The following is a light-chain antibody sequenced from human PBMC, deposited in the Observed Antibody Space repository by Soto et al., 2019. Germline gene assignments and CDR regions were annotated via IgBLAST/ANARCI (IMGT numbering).Light chain of an antibody. Sequence: QSALTQPASVSGSPGQSITISCTGTSSDVGGYNFVSWYQQHPGKAPKLMIYEVSNRPSGVSNRFSGSKSGNTASLTISGLQAEDEAAYYCSSFTSGSTLFGTGTKLTVL. J-gene: IGLJ1*01. CDR3: SSFTSGSTL. V-gene: IGLV2-14*01. CDR1: SSDVGGYNF. CDR2: EVS.